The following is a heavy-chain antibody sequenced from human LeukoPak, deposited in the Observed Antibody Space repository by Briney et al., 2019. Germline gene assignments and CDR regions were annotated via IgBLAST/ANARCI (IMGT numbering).Heavy chain of an antibody. CDR1: GFTFSSYA. CDR3: VKSPGLYYYDSTGCYFDY. CDR2: ISSNGGST. Sequence: GGSLRLSCSVSGFTFSSYAMHWVRQAPGKGLEYVSAISSNGGSTYYADSVKGRFTISRDNSKNTLYLQMSSLRAEDTAVYYCVKSPGLYYYDSTGCYFDYWGQGTLVTVSS. J-gene: IGHJ4*02. V-gene: IGHV3-64D*09. D-gene: IGHD3-22*01.